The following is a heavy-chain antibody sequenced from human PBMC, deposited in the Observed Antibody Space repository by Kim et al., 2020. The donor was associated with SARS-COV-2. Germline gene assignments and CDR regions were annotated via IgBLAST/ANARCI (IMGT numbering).Heavy chain of an antibody. Sequence: GGSLRLSCAASRFTFSSYAMSWVRQAPGKCLEWVSAISGSGDSTYYADSVKGRLTISRDNSKNTLYLQMNSLRAEDTAVYYCARSVAKYFQHWGQGTLVT. CDR3: ARSVAKYFQH. CDR2: ISGSGDST. V-gene: IGHV3-23*01. CDR1: RFTFSSYA. J-gene: IGHJ1*01.